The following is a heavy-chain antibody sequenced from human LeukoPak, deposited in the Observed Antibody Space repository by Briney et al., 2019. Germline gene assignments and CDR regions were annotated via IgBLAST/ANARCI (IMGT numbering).Heavy chain of an antibody. D-gene: IGHD2-8*01. CDR2: IKKDGSEK. V-gene: IGHV3-7*05. J-gene: IGHJ6*02. CDR1: GFTFSYYW. Sequence: PGGSLRLSCAASGFTFSYYWMTSVRQAPGKGLEWVANIKKDGSEKYYVDSVKGRFTISRDNAKNSLYLQMNSLRAEDTAVYYCARGMGLDVWGQGTTVTVSS. CDR3: ARGMGLDV.